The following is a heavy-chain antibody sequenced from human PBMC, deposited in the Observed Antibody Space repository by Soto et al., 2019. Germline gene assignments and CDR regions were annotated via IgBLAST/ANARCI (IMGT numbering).Heavy chain of an antibody. CDR2: IGWNSGSI. J-gene: IGHJ4*02. D-gene: IGHD6-19*01. CDR1: GFTFDDYA. V-gene: IGHV3-9*01. Sequence: EVQLVESGGGWVQLGGSLRLSCAASGFTFDDYAMHWVRQAQGKGLEWVSGIGWNSGSIGFADSVKGRFTISRDNAKNSLYLQMNSLRAEDTALYYCAKELESSGPFDYWGQGTLVTVSS. CDR3: AKELESSGPFDY.